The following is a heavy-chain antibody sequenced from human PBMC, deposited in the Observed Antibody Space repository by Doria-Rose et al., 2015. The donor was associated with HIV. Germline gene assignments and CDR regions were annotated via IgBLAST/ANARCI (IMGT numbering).Heavy chain of an antibody. CDR1: GDSISSGDSF. Sequence: QVQLQESGPGLVRPSQTLSLTCTVSGDSISSGDSFWSWIRQPPGKSPEWIGYISSSGTTYYYPSLRRRLTISLDASKNQFSLDLNSVTAADTAVYYCARARNYGFPHFFDFWGQGTLVTVSS. V-gene: IGHV4-30-4*01. J-gene: IGHJ4*02. D-gene: IGHD3-10*01. CDR3: ARARNYGFPHFFDF. CDR2: ISSSGTT.